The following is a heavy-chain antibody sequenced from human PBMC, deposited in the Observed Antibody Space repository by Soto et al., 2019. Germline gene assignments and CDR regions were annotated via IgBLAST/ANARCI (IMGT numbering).Heavy chain of an antibody. J-gene: IGHJ4*02. CDR2: IYYSGST. CDR3: ARPMWLRSDGYDY. Sequence: PSETLSLTCTVSGGSISSSSYYWGWIRQPPGKGLEWIGSIYYSGSTYYNPSLKSRVTISVDTSKNQFSLKLSSVTAADTAVYYCARPMWLRSDGYDYWGQGTLVTVSS. V-gene: IGHV4-39*01. D-gene: IGHD5-12*01. CDR1: GGSISSSSYY.